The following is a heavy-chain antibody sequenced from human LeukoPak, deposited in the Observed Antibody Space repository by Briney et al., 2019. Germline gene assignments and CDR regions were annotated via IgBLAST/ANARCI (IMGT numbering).Heavy chain of an antibody. V-gene: IGHV4-61*01. CDR2: IYYSGST. CDR1: GGSVSSSSYD. Sequence: SETLSLTCTVSGGSVSSSSYDWAWIRQPPGKGLEWIGYIYYSGSTGFNPSLKSRVTISVDTSKNQFSLRLSSVTAADTAVYYCARSDEGFDPWGQGTLVTVSS. D-gene: IGHD2-21*02. J-gene: IGHJ5*02. CDR3: ARSDEGFDP.